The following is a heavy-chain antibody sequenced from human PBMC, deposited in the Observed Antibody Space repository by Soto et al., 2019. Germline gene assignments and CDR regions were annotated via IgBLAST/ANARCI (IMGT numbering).Heavy chain of an antibody. V-gene: IGHV3-33*01. CDR2: IWFDGSDK. CDR1: GFTFSSYG. Sequence: PGGSLRLSCAASGFTFSSYGMHWVRQAPGKRLEWVALIWFDGSDKYYADSVKGRFTISRDNSKNTLYLQMNSLRADDTAVYYCARLYCSSTSCYSVGAFDIWGQGTMVTVSS. J-gene: IGHJ3*02. D-gene: IGHD2-2*01. CDR3: ARLYCSSTSCYSVGAFDI.